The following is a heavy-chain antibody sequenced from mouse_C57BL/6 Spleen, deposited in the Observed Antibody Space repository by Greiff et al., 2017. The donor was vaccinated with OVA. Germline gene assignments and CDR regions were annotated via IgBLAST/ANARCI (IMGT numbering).Heavy chain of an antibody. D-gene: IGHD4-1*01. J-gene: IGHJ4*01. CDR3: SKKWDDYAMDY. CDR2: IYPRSGNT. V-gene: IGHV1-81*01. Sequence: QVQLQQSGAELARPGASVKLSCKASGYTFTSYDISWVKQRTGQGLEWIGEIYPRSGNTNYNEKFKGKATLTADKSSSTAYMEMRSLTSSESAVYFCSKKWDDYAMDYWGQGTSLTVSS. CDR1: GYTFTSYD.